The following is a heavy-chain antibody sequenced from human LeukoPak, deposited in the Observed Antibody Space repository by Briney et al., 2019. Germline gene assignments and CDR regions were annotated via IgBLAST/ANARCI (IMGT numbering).Heavy chain of an antibody. V-gene: IGHV1-2*02. CDR1: GYTFTGYY. Sequence: ASVKVSCEASGYTFTGYYMHWVRQAPGQGLEWMGWINPNSGGTNYAQKFQGRVTMTRDTSISTAYMELSRLRSDDTAVYYCARVAAAAGFFDYWGQGTLVTVSS. CDR2: INPNSGGT. CDR3: ARVAAAAGFFDY. D-gene: IGHD6-13*01. J-gene: IGHJ4*02.